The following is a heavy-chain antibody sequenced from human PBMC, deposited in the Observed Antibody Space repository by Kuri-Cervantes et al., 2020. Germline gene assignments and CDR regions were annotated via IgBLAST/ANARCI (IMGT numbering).Heavy chain of an antibody. CDR3: ARVRCGSCYGSPDAFDI. D-gene: IGHD2-15*01. V-gene: IGHV3-48*03. CDR1: GFTFSSYE. CDR2: ISSSGSTI. Sequence: GESLKISCEASGFTFSSYEMNWVRQAPGKGLEWVSYISSSGSTIYYADSVKGRFTISRDNAKNSLYLQMNSLRAEDTAVYYCARVRCGSCYGSPDAFDIWGQGTMVTVSS. J-gene: IGHJ3*02.